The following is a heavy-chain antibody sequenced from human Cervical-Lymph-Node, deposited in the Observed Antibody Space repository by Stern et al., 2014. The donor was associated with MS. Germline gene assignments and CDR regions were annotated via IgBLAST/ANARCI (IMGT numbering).Heavy chain of an antibody. CDR1: GFAFRDYG. J-gene: IGHJ6*02. CDR2: IWSDGSNK. Sequence: VQLVESGGGVVQPGMSLKLSCAASGFAFRDYGMHWVRQAPGKGMEWVAVIWSDGSNKYYADSVKGRFTISRDNSKNTLYLEMSSLRAEDTAVYYCARDRIGAWYNMDVWGQGTTVTVSS. V-gene: IGHV3-33*01. CDR3: ARDRIGAWYNMDV. D-gene: IGHD1-1*01.